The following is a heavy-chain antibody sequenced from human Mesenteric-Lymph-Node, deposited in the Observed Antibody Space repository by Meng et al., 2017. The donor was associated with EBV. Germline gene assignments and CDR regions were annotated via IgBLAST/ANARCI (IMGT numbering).Heavy chain of an antibody. V-gene: IGHV4-30-2*01. D-gene: IGHD6-19*01. Sequence: QFQLQESGLGLVKPSQTLSLTVAVSGGSVSSGGYSWSWLRQPPGKGLEWIGYIYHFGSPNYNPSLKSRVNISVDRSKNQFSLKLNSVTAADTAVYYCVKDLAVAGTWGQGTLVTVSS. J-gene: IGHJ5*02. CDR3: VKDLAVAGT. CDR2: IYHFGSP. CDR1: GGSVSSGGYS.